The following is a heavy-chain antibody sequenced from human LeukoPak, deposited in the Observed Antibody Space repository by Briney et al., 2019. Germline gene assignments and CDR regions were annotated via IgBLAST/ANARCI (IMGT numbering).Heavy chain of an antibody. CDR3: ARIENSGWYLRY. V-gene: IGHV4-59*01. Sequence: PSETLSLTCTVSGGSISTYYWSWIRQPPGKGLEGIGYIYYSGSPSYNPSLKGRGTISVDTSKNQFSLRLRSVTAADTALYFCARIENSGWYLRYWGQGALVTVSS. CDR1: GGSISTYY. CDR2: IYYSGSP. D-gene: IGHD6-19*01. J-gene: IGHJ4*02.